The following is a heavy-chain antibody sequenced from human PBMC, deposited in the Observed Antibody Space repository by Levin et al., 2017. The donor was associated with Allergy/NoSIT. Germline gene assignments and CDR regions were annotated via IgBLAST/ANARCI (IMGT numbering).Heavy chain of an antibody. CDR3: ARARVFGVVSGMDV. Sequence: GESLKISCAASGFTVSSNYMSWVRQAPGKGLEWVSVIYSGGSTYYADSLKGRFTISRDNSKNTLYLQMNSLRAEDTAVYYCARARVFGVVSGMDVWGQGTTVTVSS. D-gene: IGHD3-3*01. V-gene: IGHV3-53*01. CDR2: IYSGGST. J-gene: IGHJ6*02. CDR1: GFTVSSNY.